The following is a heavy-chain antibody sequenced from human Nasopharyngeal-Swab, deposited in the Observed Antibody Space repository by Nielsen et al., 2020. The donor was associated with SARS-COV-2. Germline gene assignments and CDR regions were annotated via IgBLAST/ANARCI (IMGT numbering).Heavy chain of an antibody. D-gene: IGHD2-15*01. Sequence: GESLKISCAASGFTFSSYWMHWVRQPPGKGLVWVSRINRDGTYTTYADSVEGRFTISRDNAKNTLFLQMYGLRAEDTAVYYCARAPDCGGGSCNSYHYYGMDVWGQGTTVTVSS. J-gene: IGHJ6*02. CDR1: GFTFSSYW. CDR2: INRDGTYT. CDR3: ARAPDCGGGSCNSYHYYGMDV. V-gene: IGHV3-74*01.